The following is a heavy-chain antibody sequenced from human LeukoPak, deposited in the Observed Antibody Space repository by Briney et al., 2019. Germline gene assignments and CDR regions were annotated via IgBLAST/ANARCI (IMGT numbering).Heavy chain of an antibody. V-gene: IGHV3-23*01. CDR2: ISGSGGST. J-gene: IGHJ4*02. CDR3: AKAGYNWNAPGICYFDY. CDR1: GFTFSSYA. D-gene: IGHD1-1*01. Sequence: GGSLRLSCAASGFTFSSYAMSWVRQAPGKGLESVSAISGSGGSTYYADSVKGRFTISRDNSKNTLYLQMNSLRAEDTAVYYCAKAGYNWNAPGICYFDYWGQGTLVTVSS.